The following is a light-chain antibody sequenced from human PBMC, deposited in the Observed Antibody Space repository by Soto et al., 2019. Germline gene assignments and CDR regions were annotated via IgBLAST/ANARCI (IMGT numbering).Light chain of an antibody. CDR2: WAS. CDR1: QSVLYSSNNKDY. J-gene: IGKJ4*01. V-gene: IGKV4-1*01. CDR3: QQYYSTPLP. Sequence: DVVMTQSPDSLAVSLGERATINCKSSQSVLYSSNNKDYLVWYQQKPGQPPKLLIYWASTRESGVPDRFSGSGSGTDFTLTISSLQAEDVAVYYCQQYYSTPLPFGGGTKVDIK.